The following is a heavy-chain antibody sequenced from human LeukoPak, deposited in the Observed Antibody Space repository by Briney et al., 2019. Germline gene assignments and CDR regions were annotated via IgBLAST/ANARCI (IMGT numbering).Heavy chain of an antibody. Sequence: EASVKVSCKASGGTFSSYAISWVRQAPGQGLEWMGGIIPIFGTANYAQKFQGRVTITADKSTSTAYMELSSLRSEDTAVYYCAREGAVIAAAGSYYFDYWGQGTLVTVSS. V-gene: IGHV1-69*06. CDR1: GGTFSSYA. J-gene: IGHJ4*02. D-gene: IGHD6-13*01. CDR2: IIPIFGTA. CDR3: AREGAVIAAAGSYYFDY.